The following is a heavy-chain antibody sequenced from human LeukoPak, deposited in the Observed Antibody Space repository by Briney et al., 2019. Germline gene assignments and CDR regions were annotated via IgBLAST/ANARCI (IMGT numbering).Heavy chain of an antibody. J-gene: IGHJ3*02. CDR2: IYPGDSDT. Sequence: GESLKISCRGSGYSFTSYWIDWVRQMPGKGLEWTGIIYPGDSDTRYSPSFQGQVTISADKSISTAYLQWSSLKASDTAMYYCARLSYDFWSGLDIWGQGTMVTVSS. V-gene: IGHV5-51*01. CDR1: GYSFTSYW. CDR3: ARLSYDFWSGLDI. D-gene: IGHD3-3*01.